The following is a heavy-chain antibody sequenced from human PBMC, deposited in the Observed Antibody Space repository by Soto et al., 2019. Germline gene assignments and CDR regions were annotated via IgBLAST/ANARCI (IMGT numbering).Heavy chain of an antibody. CDR3: ASDGYCSSTRSFSYYYGMDV. CDR2: INAGNGNT. V-gene: IGHV1-3*01. J-gene: IGHJ6*02. Sequence: ASVKVSCKASGYTFTSYAMHWVRQAPGQRLEWMGWINAGNGNTKYSQKFQGRVTITRDTSASTAYMELSSLRSEDTAVYYCASDGYCSSTRSFSYYYGMDVWGQGTTVTVSS. CDR1: GYTFTSYA. D-gene: IGHD2-2*01.